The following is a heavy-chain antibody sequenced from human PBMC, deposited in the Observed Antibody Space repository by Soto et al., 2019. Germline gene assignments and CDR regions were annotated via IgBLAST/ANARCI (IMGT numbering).Heavy chain of an antibody. Sequence: QVQLVESGGGVVQPGRSLRLSCAASGFTFSSYGMHWVRQAPGKGLEWVAVIWYDGSNKYYADSVKDRFTISRDNSKNTLYLQMNSLRADDTAVYYCARMIDRYSNHAYYYYYMDVWGKGTTVTVSS. CDR2: IWYDGSNK. D-gene: IGHD4-4*01. J-gene: IGHJ6*03. CDR3: ARMIDRYSNHAYYYYYMDV. CDR1: GFTFSSYG. V-gene: IGHV3-33*01.